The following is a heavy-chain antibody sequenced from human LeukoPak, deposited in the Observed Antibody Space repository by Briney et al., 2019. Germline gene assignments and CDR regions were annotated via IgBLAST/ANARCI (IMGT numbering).Heavy chain of an antibody. J-gene: IGHJ4*02. CDR2: IHYSGST. Sequence: SETLSLTCTVAGGSISSSSYDWGWIRQPPGKGLEWIGSIHYSGSTYYNPSLKSRVTTSVDTSKNQFSLKLSSVTAADTAVYYRARHLVGPREFDYWGQGTLVTVSS. D-gene: IGHD1-26*01. V-gene: IGHV4-39*01. CDR3: ARHLVGPREFDY. CDR1: GGSISSSSYD.